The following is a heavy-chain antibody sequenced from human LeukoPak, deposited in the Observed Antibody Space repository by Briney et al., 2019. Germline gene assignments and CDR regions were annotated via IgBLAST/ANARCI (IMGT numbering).Heavy chain of an antibody. V-gene: IGHV5-51*01. J-gene: IGHJ3*02. Sequence: GASLKISCKGSGYSFTSYWIAWVRQMPGKGLEWMGIIYPGDSDTRYSPSFQGQVTISADKSISTAYLQWSSLKASDTAVYYCARRPGDYFFVAFDIWGQGTMVTVSS. CDR1: GYSFTSYW. CDR2: IYPGDSDT. CDR3: ARRPGDYFFVAFDI. D-gene: IGHD4-17*01.